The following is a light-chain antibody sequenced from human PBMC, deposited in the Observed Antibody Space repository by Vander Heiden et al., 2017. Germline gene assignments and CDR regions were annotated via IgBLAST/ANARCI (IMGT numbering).Light chain of an antibody. V-gene: IGKV1D-16*01. CDR2: ATS. J-gene: IGKJ4*01. Sequence: DIQMTQSPSSLSASVGARVDITCRASHTIGDWVAWYQQKPGMAPKPLIYATSTLESGVPSRFSGTASGTDFSLTISNLHPEYFATYYCQQYDTFPPTFGGGTKVEV. CDR3: QQYDTFPPT. CDR1: HTIGDW.